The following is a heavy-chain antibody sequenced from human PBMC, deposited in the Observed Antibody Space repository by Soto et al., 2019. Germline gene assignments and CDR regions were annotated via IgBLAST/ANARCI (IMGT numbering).Heavy chain of an antibody. Sequence: GGSLRLSCAASGFTVSNKYMSWVRQAPGKGLEWVSLIHSGGPTYYVDSVKGRFTISRDNSKNTLYLEMSSLRAEDTAVYYCAKVKRDWNPMVDYWGQGTLVTVSS. D-gene: IGHD1-1*01. V-gene: IGHV3-53*01. CDR1: GFTVSNKY. CDR3: AKVKRDWNPMVDY. CDR2: IHSGGPT. J-gene: IGHJ4*02.